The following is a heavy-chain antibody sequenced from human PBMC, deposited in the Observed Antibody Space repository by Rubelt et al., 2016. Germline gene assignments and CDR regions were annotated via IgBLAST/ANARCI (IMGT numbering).Heavy chain of an antibody. D-gene: IGHD6-19*01. J-gene: IGHJ5*02. V-gene: IGHV4-59*12. CDR1: GGSINSDY. CDR3: ATAVAGTSTSGNWFDP. Sequence: QLRLQESGPGLVKPSETLSLTCTVSGGSINSDYWSWFRQPPGKGLEWIGSIYYSGSTYYNPSLKSRVTISVDTSKNQFSLKLSSVTAADTAVYYCATAVAGTSTSGNWFDPWGQGTLVTVSS. CDR2: IYYSGST.